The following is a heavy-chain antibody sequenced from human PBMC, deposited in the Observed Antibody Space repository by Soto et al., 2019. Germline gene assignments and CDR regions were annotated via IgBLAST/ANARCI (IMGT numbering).Heavy chain of an antibody. V-gene: IGHV3-30-3*01. CDR2: ISYDGSNK. Sequence: QVQLVESGGGVVQPGRSLRLSCAASGFTFSSYAMHWVRQAPGKGLEWVAVISYDGSNKYYADSVKGRFTISRDNSKNTLYLKMNSLRAEDTAVYYCASPYYYDSSGYYGDGYYGMDVWGQGTTVTVSS. D-gene: IGHD3-22*01. CDR1: GFTFSSYA. CDR3: ASPYYYDSSGYYGDGYYGMDV. J-gene: IGHJ6*02.